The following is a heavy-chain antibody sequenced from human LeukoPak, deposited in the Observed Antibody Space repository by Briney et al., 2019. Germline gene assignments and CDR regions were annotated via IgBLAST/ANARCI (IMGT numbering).Heavy chain of an antibody. CDR1: GGSFSDYY. Sequence: SETLSLTCAVYGGSFSDYYWSWIRQPPGKGLEWIGYVFYSGSTNYNPSLKSRVTISVDTSKNQFSLKLSSVTAADTAVYYCARHDGSSLPFDYWGQGTLVTVSS. J-gene: IGHJ4*02. V-gene: IGHV4-59*08. CDR3: ARHDGSSLPFDY. CDR2: VFYSGST. D-gene: IGHD3-10*01.